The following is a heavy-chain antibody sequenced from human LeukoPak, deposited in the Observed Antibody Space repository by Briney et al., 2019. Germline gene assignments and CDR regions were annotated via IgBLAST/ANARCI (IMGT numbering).Heavy chain of an antibody. CDR1: GYTFTGYY. Sequence: GASVKVSCKASGYTFTGYYMHWVRQAPGQGLEWMGGINPIFEATNYAQKFQGRVTITADASASTAYMELSSLRSEDTAVFYCAKTPTSPAHGYPFDSWGQGTLVTVSS. D-gene: IGHD3-22*01. CDR2: INPIFEAT. V-gene: IGHV1-69*13. CDR3: AKTPTSPAHGYPFDS. J-gene: IGHJ4*02.